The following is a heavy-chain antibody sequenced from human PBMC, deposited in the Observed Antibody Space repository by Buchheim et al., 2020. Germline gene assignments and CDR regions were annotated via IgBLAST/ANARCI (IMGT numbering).Heavy chain of an antibody. Sequence: EVQLLESGGGLVQPGGSLRLSCAASGVTFSSDAMNWVRQAPGKGLEWVSDISGSGGTTYYADSVKGRFTLSRDNSKTTLYLPTNSLRAEDTAIYYCAKARSGRFFDYWGQG. CDR2: ISGSGGTT. CDR3: AKARSGRFFDY. V-gene: IGHV3-23*01. CDR1: GVTFSSDA. J-gene: IGHJ4*02. D-gene: IGHD1-26*01.